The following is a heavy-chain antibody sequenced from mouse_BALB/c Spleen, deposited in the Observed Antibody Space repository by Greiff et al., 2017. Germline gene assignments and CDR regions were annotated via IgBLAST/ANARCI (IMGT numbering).Heavy chain of an antibody. D-gene: IGHD1-2*01. CDR2: IWGGGST. CDR3: AKHGLLRPYWYFDV. CDR1: GFSLTDYG. V-gene: IGHV2-6-5*01. Sequence: VKLVESGPGLVAPSQSLSITCTVSGFSLTDYGVSWIRQPPGKGLEWLGVIWGGGSTYYNSALKSRLSISKDNSKSQVFLKMNSLQTDDTAMYYCAKHGLLRPYWYFDVWGAGTTVTVSS. J-gene: IGHJ1*01.